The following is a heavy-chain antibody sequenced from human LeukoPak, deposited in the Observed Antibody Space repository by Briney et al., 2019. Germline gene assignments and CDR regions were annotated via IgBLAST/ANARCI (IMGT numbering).Heavy chain of an antibody. J-gene: IGHJ4*02. CDR2: IKQDGSEK. D-gene: IGHD5-12*01. Sequence: GGSLRLSCAASGFTFSNSWMSWVRQAPGKGLQWVANIKQDGSEKYYVDSVKGRFTISRDNARNSLYLQMNSLRAEDTAVYYCAKDGATMGYYFDYWGQGTLVTVSS. CDR1: GFTFSNSW. V-gene: IGHV3-7*01. CDR3: AKDGATMGYYFDY.